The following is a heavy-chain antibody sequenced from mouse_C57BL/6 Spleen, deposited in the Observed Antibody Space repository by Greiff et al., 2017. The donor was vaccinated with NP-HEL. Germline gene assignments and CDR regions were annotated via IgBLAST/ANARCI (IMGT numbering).Heavy chain of an antibody. Sequence: QVQLQQPGAELVRPGSSVKLSCKASGYTFTSYWMHWVKQRPIQGLEWIGNIDPSDSETHYNQKFKDKATLTVDKSSSTAYMHLSSLTSEDSAVYYCARGCYSNYFDYWGQGTTLTVSS. J-gene: IGHJ2*01. CDR1: GYTFTSYW. CDR3: ARGCYSNYFDY. D-gene: IGHD2-5*01. V-gene: IGHV1-52*01. CDR2: IDPSDSET.